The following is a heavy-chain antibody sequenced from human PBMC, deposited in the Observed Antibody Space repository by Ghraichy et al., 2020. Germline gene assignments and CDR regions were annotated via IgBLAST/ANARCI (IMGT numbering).Heavy chain of an antibody. CDR2: ISSSGSTI. CDR1: GFTFSSYE. D-gene: IGHD2-2*03. CDR3: ARLGGYCSSTSCYREDNWFDP. V-gene: IGHV3-48*03. J-gene: IGHJ5*02. Sequence: GGSLRLSCAASGFTFSSYEMNWVRQAPGKGLEWVSYISSSGSTIYYADSVKGRFTISRDNAKNSLYLQMNSLRAEDTAVYYCARLGGYCSSTSCYREDNWFDPWVQGTLVTVSS.